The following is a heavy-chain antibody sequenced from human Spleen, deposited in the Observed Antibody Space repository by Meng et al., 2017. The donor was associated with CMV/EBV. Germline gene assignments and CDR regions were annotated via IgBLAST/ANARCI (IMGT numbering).Heavy chain of an antibody. CDR3: AREVWSDYYYSGMDV. CDR2: ISGTGGRT. D-gene: IGHD3-3*01. Sequence: GGSLRLSCVASGFTFRNYALTWVLQAPGKGLDWVSGISGTGGRTYYADSVKGRFAISRDNSKNTVYLQMNSLRAEDTAVYYCAREVWSDYYYSGMDVWGQGTTVTVSS. J-gene: IGHJ6*02. V-gene: IGHV3-23*01. CDR1: GFTFRNYA.